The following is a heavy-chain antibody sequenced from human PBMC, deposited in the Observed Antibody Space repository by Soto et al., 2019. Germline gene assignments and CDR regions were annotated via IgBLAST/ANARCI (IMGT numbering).Heavy chain of an antibody. D-gene: IGHD3-10*01. Sequence: QVQLVESGGGVVQPGRSLRLSCAASGRTLSRFAMHWVRQAPGKGLEWVAVIGYDGSNKDYADSVKGRFTISRDNSKNTLYLQMNSLRPEDTAVYYCPRDPVNYYGSWTYGMDVWGQGTTVTVSS. CDR2: IGYDGSNK. V-gene: IGHV3-30-3*01. J-gene: IGHJ6*02. CDR3: PRDPVNYYGSWTYGMDV. CDR1: GRTLSRFA.